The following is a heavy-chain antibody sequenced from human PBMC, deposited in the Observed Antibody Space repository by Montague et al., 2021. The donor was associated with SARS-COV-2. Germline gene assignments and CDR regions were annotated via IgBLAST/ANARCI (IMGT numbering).Heavy chain of an antibody. CDR3: ARHSVSEDGTFFRSYFDP. Sequence: SETLSLTCTVSGGTVRDYYWNWIRQTSGKGLEWIGYIFYNGYTKYNPSLESRVTLSVDTPGNQFFLSLRSVTASDTATYFCARHSVSEDGTFFRSYFDPWGQGAQVIVSS. J-gene: IGHJ5*02. CDR2: IFYNGYT. D-gene: IGHD1-1*01. CDR1: GGTVRDYY. V-gene: IGHV4-59*08.